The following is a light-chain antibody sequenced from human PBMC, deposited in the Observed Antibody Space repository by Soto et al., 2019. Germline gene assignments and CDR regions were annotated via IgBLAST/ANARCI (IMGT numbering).Light chain of an antibody. V-gene: IGKV1-5*01. Sequence: DFQMTQSPSTLSASVGDRVTITCRASQNIRSRLAWFQQKPGKAPKLLIYDASSLESGVPQRFSGSGSGTEFTLTISSLQVEDVALYYCQQYYSSPVTFGQGTRLEIK. CDR1: QNIRSR. CDR3: QQYYSSPVT. CDR2: DAS. J-gene: IGKJ5*01.